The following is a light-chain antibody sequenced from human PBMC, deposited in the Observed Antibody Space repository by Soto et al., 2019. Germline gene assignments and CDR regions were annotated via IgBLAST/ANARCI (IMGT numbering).Light chain of an antibody. CDR1: QSVSSRS. J-gene: IGKJ1*01. V-gene: IGKV3-20*01. Sequence: ESVLTQSPGTLSLSPGERATLSCRASQSVSSRSLAWYQQKPGQAPRLLIYGASSRATGIPDRFSGSGSGTDFTLTISRLEPEDFAVYYCQQYGSSPWTFGQGTKVDIK. CDR3: QQYGSSPWT. CDR2: GAS.